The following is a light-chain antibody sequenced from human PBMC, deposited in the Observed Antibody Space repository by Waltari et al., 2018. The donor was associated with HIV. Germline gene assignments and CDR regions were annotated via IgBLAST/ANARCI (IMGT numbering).Light chain of an antibody. J-gene: IGLJ2*01. CDR3: QSFDSSLTTSGVI. Sequence: QSVLTQPPSVSGAPGQRVTISCTGSSSNIGAGYDVHWYTQLPGPAPKLLIYANINRPSGVPDRFSGSKSGSSASLAITGLQAEDEAHYYCQSFDSSLTTSGVIFGGGTKLTVL. CDR2: ANI. CDR1: SSNIGAGYD. V-gene: IGLV1-40*01.